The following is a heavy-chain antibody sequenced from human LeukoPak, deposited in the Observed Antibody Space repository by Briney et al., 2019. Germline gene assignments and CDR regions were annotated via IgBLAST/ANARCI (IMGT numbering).Heavy chain of an antibody. CDR3: ARGEAQVGATTYFDY. V-gene: IGHV1-69*04. CDR1: GGTFSSYA. J-gene: IGHJ4*02. CDR2: IIPILGIA. D-gene: IGHD1-26*01. Sequence: SVKVSCKASGGTFSSYAISWVRQAPGQGLEWMGRIIPILGIANYAQKFQGRVTITADKSTSTAYMELSSLRSEDTAVYYCARGEAQVGATTYFDYWGQGTLVTVSS.